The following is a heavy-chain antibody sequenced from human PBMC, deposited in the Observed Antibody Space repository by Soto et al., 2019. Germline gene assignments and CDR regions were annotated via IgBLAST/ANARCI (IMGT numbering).Heavy chain of an antibody. CDR2: ISSSSSYI. Sequence: EVQLVESGGGLVKPGGPLRLSCAASGFTFSSYSMNWVRQAPGKGREWVSSISSSSSYIYYADSVKGRFTISRDNAKNSLYRQRSSLRDEDTAVSYCARDRRGGDTAMANWPVGMDVWGQGTTVTVSS. D-gene: IGHD5-18*01. V-gene: IGHV3-21*01. CDR3: ARDRRGGDTAMANWPVGMDV. J-gene: IGHJ6*02. CDR1: GFTFSSYS.